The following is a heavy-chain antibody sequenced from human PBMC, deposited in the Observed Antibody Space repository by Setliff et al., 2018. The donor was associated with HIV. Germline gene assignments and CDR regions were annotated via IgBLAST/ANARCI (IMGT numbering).Heavy chain of an antibody. CDR1: AASIRSHY. Sequence: SCTVSAASIRSHYWSWIRQSPGKGLEWIGNFYYTGSTDYNPSFKSRVTISLDKSNNQISLNLSSATAADTAVYYCARHTVFVRYFDHWGQGMLVTVSS. V-gene: IGHV4-59*11. CDR3: ARHTVFVRYFDH. D-gene: IGHD2-2*02. CDR2: FYYTGST. J-gene: IGHJ4*02.